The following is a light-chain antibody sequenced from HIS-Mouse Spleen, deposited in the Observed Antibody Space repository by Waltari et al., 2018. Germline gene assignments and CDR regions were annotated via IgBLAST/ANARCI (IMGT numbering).Light chain of an antibody. Sequence: PGQSITISCTGTSSDVGSYHLVSWYQQHPGKAPKLMIYEGSKRPSGVSNRFSGSKSGNTASLTISGLQAEDEADYYCCSYAGSSTWVFGGGTKLTVL. CDR1: SSDVGSYHL. J-gene: IGLJ3*02. V-gene: IGLV2-23*01. CDR2: EGS. CDR3: CSYAGSSTWV.